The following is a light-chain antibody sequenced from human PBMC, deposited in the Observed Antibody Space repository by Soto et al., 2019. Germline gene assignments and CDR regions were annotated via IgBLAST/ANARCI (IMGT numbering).Light chain of an antibody. CDR2: GNH. J-gene: IGLJ2*01. CDR3: QSYDSRSLDSSLRL. V-gene: IGLV1-40*01. CDR1: ISNIGAGYD. Sequence: QSVLTQPPSVSGAPGQRITISCTGSISNIGAGYDVHWYQHLPGKAHKVVIYGNHNRPSGVPDRFSGSKSGTSASLAITGLQGEDEGDYYCQSYDSRSLDSSLRLFGGGTKLTVL.